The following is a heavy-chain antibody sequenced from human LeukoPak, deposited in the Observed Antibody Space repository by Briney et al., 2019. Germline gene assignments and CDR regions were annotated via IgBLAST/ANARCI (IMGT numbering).Heavy chain of an antibody. CDR1: GGTFSSYA. V-gene: IGHV1-69*01. CDR3: ASGYSSSWYDYYYYYMDV. J-gene: IGHJ6*03. D-gene: IGHD6-13*01. Sequence: RASVKVSCKASGGTFSSYAISWVRQAPGQGLEWMGGIIPVFGTANYAQKFQGRVTITADESTSTAYMELSSLRSEDTAVYYCASGYSSSWYDYYYYYMDVRGKGTTVTVSS. CDR2: IIPVFGTA.